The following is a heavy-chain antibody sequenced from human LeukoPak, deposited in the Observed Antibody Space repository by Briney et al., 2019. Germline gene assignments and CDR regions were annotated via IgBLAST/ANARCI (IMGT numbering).Heavy chain of an antibody. Sequence: GGSLRLSCAASGFIFSDYAMHWVRQVPGKGLVWVSRIISDGSTTDYADSVKGRFTISRDNAKNTLYLQMNSLRDEDTAMYYCTRDRARAGGEILDYWGQGTLVTVSS. CDR2: IISDGSTT. CDR1: GFIFSDYA. J-gene: IGHJ4*02. CDR3: TRDRARAGGEILDY. D-gene: IGHD2-21*01. V-gene: IGHV3-74*01.